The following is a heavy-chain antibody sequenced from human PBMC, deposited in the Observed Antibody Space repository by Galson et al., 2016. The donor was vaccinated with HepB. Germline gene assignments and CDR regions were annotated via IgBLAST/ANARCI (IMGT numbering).Heavy chain of an antibody. CDR2: INDSGST. CDR1: GDSISSGGSH. J-gene: IGHJ6*02. V-gene: IGHV4-39*07. CDR3: ARGLTIFGLGHYYYYGMDV. Sequence: SETLSLTCIVSGDSISSGGSHWIWIRQHPGRGLEWIGEINDSGSTDYNPSLKSRATISVDTSKNQFSLRLSSVTAADTAVYYCARGLTIFGLGHYYYYGMDVWGQGTTVTVSS. D-gene: IGHD3-3*01.